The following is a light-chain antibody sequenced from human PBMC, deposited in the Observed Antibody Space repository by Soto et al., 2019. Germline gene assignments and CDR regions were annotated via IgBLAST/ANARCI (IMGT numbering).Light chain of an antibody. V-gene: IGKV3-15*01. Sequence: EIVLTQSPATLSVSPGARATLSCKAIETVSANLAWFQRKAGQPPRLLIYGSSTRATGVPDRFSGSGSGTEFALIISSLQSEDVAVYYCQQYSNRPPAITFGQGTRLEIK. CDR2: GSS. CDR3: QQYSNRPPAIT. CDR1: ETVSAN. J-gene: IGKJ5*01.